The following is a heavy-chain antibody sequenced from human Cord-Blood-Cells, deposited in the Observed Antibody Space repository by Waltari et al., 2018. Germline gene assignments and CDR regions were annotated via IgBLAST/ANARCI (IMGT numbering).Heavy chain of an antibody. Sequence: QVQLVQSGAEVKKTGASVKVSCKASGYTFTSYDINWVRQDTGRGLEWMGWMNPKMGKTGYARKFQVRVTMTRNTSISTAYMELSSLRSEDTAVYYCARPAVGTHCSGDCYDAFDIWGQGTMVTVSS. CDR1: GYTFTSYD. J-gene: IGHJ3*02. V-gene: IGHV1-8*01. CDR3: ARPAVGTHCSGDCYDAFDI. D-gene: IGHD2-21*01. CDR2: MNPKMGKT.